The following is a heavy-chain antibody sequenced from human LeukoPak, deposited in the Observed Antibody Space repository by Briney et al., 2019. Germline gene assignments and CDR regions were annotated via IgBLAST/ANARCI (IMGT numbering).Heavy chain of an antibody. D-gene: IGHD3-22*01. CDR2: IYTSGST. Sequence: PSETLSLTCTVSGGSICSYYWSWIRQPAGKGLEWIGRIYTSGSTNYNPSLKSRVTMSVDTSKNQFSLKLSSVTAADTAVYYCARDYYDSSGYRFGDWYFDLWGRGTLVTVSS. V-gene: IGHV4-4*07. J-gene: IGHJ2*01. CDR3: ARDYYDSSGYRFGDWYFDL. CDR1: GGSICSYY.